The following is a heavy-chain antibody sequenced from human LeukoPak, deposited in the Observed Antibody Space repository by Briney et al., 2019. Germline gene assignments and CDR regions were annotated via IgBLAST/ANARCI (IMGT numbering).Heavy chain of an antibody. J-gene: IGHJ4*02. D-gene: IGHD3-22*01. CDR3: ARTSIDRDKYYFDY. CDR1: GYIFTSYY. V-gene: IGHV1-46*01. CDR2: INPSGGST. Sequence: ASVTVSCTASGYIFTSYYMHWVRQAPGQGLEWMGIINPSGGSTSYAQKFQGRVTMTRDTSTSTVYMELSSLRSEDTAVYYCARTSIDRDKYYFDYWGQGTLVTVSS.